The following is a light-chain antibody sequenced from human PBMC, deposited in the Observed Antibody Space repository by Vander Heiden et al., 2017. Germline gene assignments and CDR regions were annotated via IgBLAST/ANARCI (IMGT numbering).Light chain of an antibody. CDR3: QQSYSTPWT. Sequence: IPMTQSPSSLSASVGDRVTVTCRASQTITNYLNLYQQKPGKAPKLLIYAASSLQSGVPSRFSGSGSGTDFTLTISSLQPEDFATYYCQQSYSTPWTFGQGTRVEI. CDR1: QTITNY. V-gene: IGKV1-39*01. J-gene: IGKJ1*01. CDR2: AAS.